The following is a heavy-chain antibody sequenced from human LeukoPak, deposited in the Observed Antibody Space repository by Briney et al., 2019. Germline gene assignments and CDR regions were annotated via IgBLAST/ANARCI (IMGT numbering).Heavy chain of an antibody. CDR2: IWYDGSNK. Sequence: GGSLRLSCAASGFTFSSYGMHWVRQAPGKGLEWVAVIWYDGSNKYYADSVKGRFTISRDNSKNTLYLQMNSLRAEDTAVYYCAKDREYWYFDLWGRGTLVTVSS. V-gene: IGHV3-33*06. CDR3: AKDREYWYFDL. J-gene: IGHJ2*01. CDR1: GFTFSSYG. D-gene: IGHD3-10*01.